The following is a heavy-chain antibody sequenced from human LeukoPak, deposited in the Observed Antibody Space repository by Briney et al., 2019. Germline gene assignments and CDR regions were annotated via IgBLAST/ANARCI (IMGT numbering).Heavy chain of an antibody. CDR3: AMALVDTILPTLFDY. CDR1: GGTFSSYA. D-gene: IGHD3-9*01. Sequence: SVKVSCKASGGTFSSYAISWVRQAPGQGLEWMGGIIPIFGTANYAQKFQGRVTITADKSTSTAYMELSSLRSEDTAVYYCAMALVDTILPTLFDYWGQGTLVTVSS. J-gene: IGHJ4*02. CDR2: IIPIFGTA. V-gene: IGHV1-69*06.